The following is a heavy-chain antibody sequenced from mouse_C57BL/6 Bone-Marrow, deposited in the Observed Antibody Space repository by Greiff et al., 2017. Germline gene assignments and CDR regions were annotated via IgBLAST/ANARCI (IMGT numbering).Heavy chain of an antibody. CDR1: GFNIKDDY. Sequence: VQLQQSGAELVRPGASVKLSCTASGFNIKDDYMHWVKQRPEQGLEWIGWIDPENGDTEYASKFQGKATITADTSSNTAYLQLSSLTSEDTAVYYCTTYVYSPLFAYWGQGTLVTFSA. V-gene: IGHV14-4*01. CDR2: IDPENGDT. J-gene: IGHJ3*01. CDR3: TTYVYSPLFAY. D-gene: IGHD2-3*01.